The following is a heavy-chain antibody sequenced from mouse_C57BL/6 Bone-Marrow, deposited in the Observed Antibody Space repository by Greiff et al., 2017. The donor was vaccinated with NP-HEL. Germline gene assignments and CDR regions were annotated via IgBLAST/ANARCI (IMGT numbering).Heavy chain of an antibody. CDR2: IYPRSGNT. J-gene: IGHJ2*01. CDR3: AYYSNLGKN. D-gene: IGHD2-5*01. Sequence: QVQLQQSGAELARPGASVKLSCKASGYTFTSYGISWVKQRTGQGLEWIGEIYPRSGNTYYNEKFKGKATLTADKSSSTAYMELRSLTSEDSAVYFCAYYSNLGKNWGQGTTLTVSS. CDR1: GYTFTSYG. V-gene: IGHV1-81*01.